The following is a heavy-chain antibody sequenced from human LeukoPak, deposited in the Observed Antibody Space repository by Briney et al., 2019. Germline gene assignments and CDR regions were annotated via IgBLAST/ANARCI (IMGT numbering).Heavy chain of an antibody. D-gene: IGHD6-13*01. J-gene: IGHJ4*02. Sequence: SETLSLTCTVSGGSISSGGYYWSWIRQHPGKGLEWIAYIYYSGSTYYNPSLKSRVTISVDTSKNQFSLKLSSVTAADTAVYYCARVETIAAAGTVDYWGQGTLVTVSS. V-gene: IGHV4-31*03. CDR1: GGSISSGGYY. CDR2: IYYSGST. CDR3: ARVETIAAAGTVDY.